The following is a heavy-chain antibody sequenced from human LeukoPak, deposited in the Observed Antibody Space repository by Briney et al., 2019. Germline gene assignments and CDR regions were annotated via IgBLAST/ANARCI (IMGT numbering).Heavy chain of an antibody. Sequence: GGSLRLSCAASVFIFSSYWMSWVRQAPGKGLEWVANIKEDGSEQYYVGSLKGRFTISRDNAKNSLYLQMNSLRAEDTAVYYCARDSFETDIDYWGQGTLVTVSS. V-gene: IGHV3-7*01. CDR1: VFIFSSYW. J-gene: IGHJ4*02. CDR3: ARDSFETDIDY. CDR2: IKEDGSEQ. D-gene: IGHD1-14*01.